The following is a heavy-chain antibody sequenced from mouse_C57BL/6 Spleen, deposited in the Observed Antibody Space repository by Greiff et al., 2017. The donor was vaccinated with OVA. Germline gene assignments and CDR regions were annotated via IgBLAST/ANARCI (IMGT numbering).Heavy chain of an antibody. CDR3: ARERNSNYGVDY. J-gene: IGHJ2*01. CDR1: GFTFSSYG. V-gene: IGHV5-6*01. D-gene: IGHD2-5*01. CDR2: ISSGGSYT. Sequence: EVKLMESGGDLVKPGGSLKLSCAASGFTFSSYGMSWVRQTPDKRLEWVATISSGGSYTYYPDSVKGRFTISRDNAKNTLYLQMSSLKSEDTAMYYCARERNSNYGVDYWGEGTTLTVSS.